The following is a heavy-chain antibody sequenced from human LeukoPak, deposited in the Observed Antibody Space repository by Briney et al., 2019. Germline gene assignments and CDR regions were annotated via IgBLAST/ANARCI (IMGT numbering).Heavy chain of an antibody. D-gene: IGHD3-10*01. CDR1: GYTFIGYY. CDR3: ARVRDITMLRGWGLPVAY. Sequence: ASVKVSCKVSGYTFIGYYIHWVRQAPGQGLEWMGWINPNSGATNYAQKFQGRVTMTRDRSISTAYMELSWLTSDDTAVYYCARVRDITMLRGWGLPVAYWGQGTLVTVSS. CDR2: INPNSGAT. J-gene: IGHJ4*02. V-gene: IGHV1-2*02.